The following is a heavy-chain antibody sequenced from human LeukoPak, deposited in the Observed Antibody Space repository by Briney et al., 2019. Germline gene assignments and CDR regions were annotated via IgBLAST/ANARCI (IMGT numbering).Heavy chain of an antibody. CDR3: ARSVPAAIPYYNGMDV. CDR1: GFAVSSNY. Sequence: GGSLRLSCAASGFAVSSNYMSWVRQAPGKGLEWVSVLYSGGSTYHADSVKGRFTISRDNSKNTLYLQMNSLRAEDTAVYYCARSVPAAIPYYNGMDVWGQGTTVTVSS. J-gene: IGHJ6*02. CDR2: LYSGGST. D-gene: IGHD2-2*02. V-gene: IGHV3-53*01.